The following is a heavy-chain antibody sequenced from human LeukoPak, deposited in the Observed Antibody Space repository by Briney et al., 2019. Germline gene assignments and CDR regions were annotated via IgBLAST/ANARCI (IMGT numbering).Heavy chain of an antibody. Sequence: PSQTLSLTCTVSGGSISSGDYYWSWIRQHPGKGLEWIGYIYYSGSTYYNPSLKSRVTISVDTSKNQFSLKLSSVTAADTAVYYCASSSVGATSYFDYWGQGTLVTVSS. V-gene: IGHV4-31*03. D-gene: IGHD1-26*01. CDR3: ASSSVGATSYFDY. J-gene: IGHJ4*02. CDR2: IYYSGST. CDR1: GGSISSGDYY.